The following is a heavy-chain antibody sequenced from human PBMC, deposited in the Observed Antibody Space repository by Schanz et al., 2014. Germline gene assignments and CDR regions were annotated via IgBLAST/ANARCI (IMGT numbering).Heavy chain of an antibody. V-gene: IGHV1-69*09. CDR2: IIPIHGIV. CDR3: ARGTMPGAFDI. Sequence: QVQLVQSGAEVKKPGASVKVSCKASGYTFTSYGISWVRQAPGQGLEWMGRIIPIHGIVNYAQRFQDRVTFTADKSTSTAYMELSSLRYEDTALYYCARGTMPGAFDIWGQGTMVTVSS. D-gene: IGHD1-26*01. J-gene: IGHJ3*02. CDR1: GYTFTSYG.